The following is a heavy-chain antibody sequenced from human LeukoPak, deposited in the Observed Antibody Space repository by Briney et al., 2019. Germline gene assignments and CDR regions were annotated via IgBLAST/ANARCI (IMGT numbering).Heavy chain of an antibody. CDR1: GYSFTSFD. Sequence: VASVKVSCKASGYSFTSFDINWVRQASGQGPEWMGWMNPNSGNTGYAQKFQGRVILTRNTAINTAYMELNSLISEDTAVYYCARVESRIAAAGKVADHDAFDIWGQGTMVTVSS. CDR3: ARVESRIAAAGKVADHDAFDI. J-gene: IGHJ3*02. D-gene: IGHD6-13*01. CDR2: MNPNSGNT. V-gene: IGHV1-8*01.